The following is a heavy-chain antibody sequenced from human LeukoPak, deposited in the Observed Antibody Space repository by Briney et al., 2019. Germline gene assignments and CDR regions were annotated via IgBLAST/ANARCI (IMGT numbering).Heavy chain of an antibody. CDR1: GGSFSGYY. CDR2: INHSGST. Sequence: SETLSLTCAVYGGSFSGYYWSWIRQPPGKGLEWIGEINHSGSTNYNPSLKSRVTISVDTSKNQFSLKLSSVTAADTAVYYCDRGNYRGSPYYYALDYWGQGTLVTVSS. V-gene: IGHV4-34*01. D-gene: IGHD3-22*01. J-gene: IGHJ4*02. CDR3: DRGNYRGSPYYYALDY.